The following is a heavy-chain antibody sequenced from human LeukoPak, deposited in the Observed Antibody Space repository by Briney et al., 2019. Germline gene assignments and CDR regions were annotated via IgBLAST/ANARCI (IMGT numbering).Heavy chain of an antibody. V-gene: IGHV4-34*01. Sequence: ASETLSLTCTVSGGSISSYYWSWIRQPAGKGLEWIGEINHSGSTNYNPSLKSRVTISVDTSKNQFSLKLSSVTAADTAVYYCASGGNYYDSSGYNYWGQGTLVTVSS. J-gene: IGHJ4*02. CDR1: GGSISSYY. D-gene: IGHD3-22*01. CDR2: INHSGST. CDR3: ASGGNYYDSSGYNY.